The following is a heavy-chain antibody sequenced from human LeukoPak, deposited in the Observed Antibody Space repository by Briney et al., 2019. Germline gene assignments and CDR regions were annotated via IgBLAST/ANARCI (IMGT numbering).Heavy chain of an antibody. V-gene: IGHV4-31*03. D-gene: IGHD3-10*01. CDR2: IYYSGST. J-gene: IGHJ6*04. Sequence: SQTLSLTCTVSGGSISSGGYYWSWIRQHPGKGLEWIGYIYYSGSTYYNPSLKSRVTISVDTSKNQFSPKLSSVTAADTAVYYCARDGRFGESRLGMDVWGKGTTVTVSS. CDR1: GGSISSGGYY. CDR3: ARDGRFGESRLGMDV.